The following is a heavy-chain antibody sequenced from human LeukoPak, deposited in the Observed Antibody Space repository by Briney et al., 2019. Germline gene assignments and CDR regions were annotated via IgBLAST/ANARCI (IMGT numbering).Heavy chain of an antibody. CDR3: ARDRRSSCWCVMGDY. CDR2: ISSSSSTI. V-gene: IGHV3-48*02. J-gene: IGHJ4*02. Sequence: GGSLRLSCAASVYTFSSYSMNWVRQAPRKGLEWVSYISSSSSTIYYADSVKGRFTIFRDNAKNSLYLQMNSLRDEDTAVYCCARDRRSSCWCVMGDYWGQGTLVSVSS. CDR1: VYTFSSYS. D-gene: IGHD6-19*01.